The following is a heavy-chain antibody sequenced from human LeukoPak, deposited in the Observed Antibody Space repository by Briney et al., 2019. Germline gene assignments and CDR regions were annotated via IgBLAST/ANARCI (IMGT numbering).Heavy chain of an antibody. D-gene: IGHD1-26*01. CDR3: AKDHYPEIVGATMAAFDI. V-gene: IGHV3-23*01. CDR2: ISGSGGST. Sequence: PGGSLRLSCAASGFTFSSYAMSWVRQAPGKGLEWVSAISGSGGSTYYADSVKGRFTISRDNSKNTLYLQMNGLRAEDTAVYYCAKDHYPEIVGATMAAFDIWGQGTMVTVSS. J-gene: IGHJ3*02. CDR1: GFTFSSYA.